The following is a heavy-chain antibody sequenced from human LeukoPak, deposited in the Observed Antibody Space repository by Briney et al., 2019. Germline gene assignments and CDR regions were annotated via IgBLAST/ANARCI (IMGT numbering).Heavy chain of an antibody. J-gene: IGHJ4*02. D-gene: IGHD3-22*01. Sequence: GASVKVSCKASGYTFTSYDINWVRQATGQGLEWMGWMNPNSGNTGYAQKFQGRVTMTRNTSISTAYMELSSLRSEDTAVYYCARNSFTVAGTVWIYYDSSGYYEFDYWGQGTLVTVSS. CDR2: MNPNSGNT. CDR3: ARNSFTVAGTVWIYYDSSGYYEFDY. CDR1: GYTFTSYD. V-gene: IGHV1-8*01.